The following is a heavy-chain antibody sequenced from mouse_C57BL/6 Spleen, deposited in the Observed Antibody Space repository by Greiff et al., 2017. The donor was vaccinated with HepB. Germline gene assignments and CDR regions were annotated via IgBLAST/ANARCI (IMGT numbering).Heavy chain of an antibody. CDR1: GYAFTNYL. CDR3: ARYSFAY. V-gene: IGHV1-54*01. CDR2: INPGSGGT. J-gene: IGHJ3*01. Sequence: VQLQQSGAELVRPGTSVKVSCKASGYAFTNYLIEWVKQRPGQGLEWIGVINPGSGGTNYNEKFKGKATLTADKSSSTAYMQLSSLTSEDSAVYFCARYSFAYWGQGTLVTVSA.